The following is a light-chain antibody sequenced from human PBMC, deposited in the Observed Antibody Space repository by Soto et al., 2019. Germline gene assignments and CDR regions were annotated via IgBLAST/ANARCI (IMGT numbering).Light chain of an antibody. V-gene: IGLV2-23*01. J-gene: IGLJ3*02. Sequence: QSALTQPASVSGSPGQSITISCTGTINDVGTYNLVSWYQQLPGKAPKLMIYEANKRPSGVSNRFSGSKSGNTASLTISGLQAEDEADYYCCSYAGSHWVFGGGTKLTVL. CDR3: CSYAGSHWV. CDR2: EAN. CDR1: INDVGTYNL.